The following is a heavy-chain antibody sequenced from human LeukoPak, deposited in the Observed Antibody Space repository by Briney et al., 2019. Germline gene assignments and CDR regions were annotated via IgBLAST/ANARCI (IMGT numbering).Heavy chain of an antibody. Sequence: ASVKVSCKASGYTFTGYYMHWVRQAPGQGLEWMGRINPNSGGTNYAQKFHGRVTMTRDTSISTAYMELSRLRSDDTAVYYCASLDPYDYVCGSYAFDIWGQGTMVTVSS. CDR3: ASLDPYDYVCGSYAFDI. J-gene: IGHJ3*02. V-gene: IGHV1-2*06. CDR1: GYTFTGYY. D-gene: IGHD3-16*01. CDR2: INPNSGGT.